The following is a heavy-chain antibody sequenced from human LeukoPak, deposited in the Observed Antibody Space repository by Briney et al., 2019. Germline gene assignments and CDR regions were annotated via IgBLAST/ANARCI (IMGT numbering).Heavy chain of an antibody. V-gene: IGHV1-8*01. CDR1: GYTFTSYD. D-gene: IGHD2-15*01. CDR3: ARFLEYCSGGSCYYYGMDV. Sequence: ASVKVSCKASGYTFTSYDINWVRQATGQGLEWMGWMNPNRGNTGYAQKFQGRVTMTRNTSISTAYMELSSLRSEDTAVYYCARFLEYCSGGSCYYYGMDVWGQGTTVTVSS. CDR2: MNPNRGNT. J-gene: IGHJ6*02.